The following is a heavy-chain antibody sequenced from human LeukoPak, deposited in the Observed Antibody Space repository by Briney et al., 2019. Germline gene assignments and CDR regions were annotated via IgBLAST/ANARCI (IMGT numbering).Heavy chain of an antibody. D-gene: IGHD1-1*01. CDR3: ASSSLKRTTGTTESAFDI. CDR2: ISSSSSTI. V-gene: IGHV3-48*01. Sequence: PGGSLRLSCAASGFTFSSYSMNWVRQAPGKGLEWVSYISSSSSTIYYADSVKGRFTISRDNAKNSLYLQMNSLRAEDTAVYYCASSSLKRTTGTTESAFDIWGQGTMVTVSS. CDR1: GFTFSSYS. J-gene: IGHJ3*02.